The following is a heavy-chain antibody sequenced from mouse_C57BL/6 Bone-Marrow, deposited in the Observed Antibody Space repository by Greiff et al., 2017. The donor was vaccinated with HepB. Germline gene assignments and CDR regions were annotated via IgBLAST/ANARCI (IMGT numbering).Heavy chain of an antibody. CDR2: ISNLAYSI. CDR1: GFTFSDYG. J-gene: IGHJ3*01. D-gene: IGHD3-2*02. CDR3: ARHRDSSGYGFAY. V-gene: IGHV5-15*01. Sequence: EVHGVESGGGLVQPGGSLKLSCAASGFTFSDYGMAWVRQAPRKGPEWVAFISNLAYSIYYADTVTGRFTISRENAKNTLYLEMSSLRSEDTAMYYCARHRDSSGYGFAYWGQGTLVTVSA.